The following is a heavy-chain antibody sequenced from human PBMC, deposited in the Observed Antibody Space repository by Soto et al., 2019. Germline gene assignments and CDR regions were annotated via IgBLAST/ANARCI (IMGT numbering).Heavy chain of an antibody. CDR2: ISYDGSNK. D-gene: IGHD3-3*01. CDR3: ARATSERYYDFWSGYYHH. Sequence: QVELVESGGGVVQPGRSLRLSCAASGLTFSSYAMHWVRQAPGKGLEWVAVISYDGSNKYYADSVKGRFTISRDNSKNTLYLQMNSLRAEDTAVYYCARATSERYYDFWSGYYHHWGQGTLVTVSS. V-gene: IGHV3-30-3*01. CDR1: GLTFSSYA. J-gene: IGHJ5*02.